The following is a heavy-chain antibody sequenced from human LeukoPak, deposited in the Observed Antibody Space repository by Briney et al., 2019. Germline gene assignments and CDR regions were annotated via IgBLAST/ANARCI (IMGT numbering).Heavy chain of an antibody. Sequence: PGGSLRLSCAASGFTFSSYGMHSVRQAPDKGLEWVAFIRYDGGNKYYADSMKGRFTISRDNSKNTLYLQINSLRAEDTAVYYCAKDSRRYSNGWHFDYWGQGILVTVSS. CDR1: GFTFSSYG. CDR3: AKDSRRYSNGWHFDY. J-gene: IGHJ4*02. CDR2: IRYDGGNK. V-gene: IGHV3-30*02. D-gene: IGHD6-19*01.